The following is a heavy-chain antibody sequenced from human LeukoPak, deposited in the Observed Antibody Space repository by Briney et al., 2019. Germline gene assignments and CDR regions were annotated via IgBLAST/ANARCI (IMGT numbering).Heavy chain of an antibody. D-gene: IGHD6-13*01. J-gene: IGHJ4*02. V-gene: IGHV3-74*01. CDR1: GFTYSRYW. CDR2: IKGDESYT. CDR3: AAGTAADF. Sequence: PGGSLRLTCAASGFTYSRYWMHWVRQVPGKGLVWVARIKGDESYTFYADSVKGRFTISRDNAKNTLYLQMNSLGVEDAAVYYCAAGTAADFWGQGTLVSVSS.